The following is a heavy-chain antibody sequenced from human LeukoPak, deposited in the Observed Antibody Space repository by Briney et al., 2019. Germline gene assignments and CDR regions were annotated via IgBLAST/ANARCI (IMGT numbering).Heavy chain of an antibody. V-gene: IGHV1-2*06. J-gene: IGHJ4*02. Sequence: ASVKVSCKASGYTFTGHYMHWVRQAPGQGLEWMGRINPNRGGTNYAQKFQGRVTMTRDTSISTAYMELSRLRSDDTAVYYCARDKTIFGVVTLYYWGQGTLVTVSS. D-gene: IGHD3-3*01. CDR2: INPNRGGT. CDR1: GYTFTGHY. CDR3: ARDKTIFGVVTLYY.